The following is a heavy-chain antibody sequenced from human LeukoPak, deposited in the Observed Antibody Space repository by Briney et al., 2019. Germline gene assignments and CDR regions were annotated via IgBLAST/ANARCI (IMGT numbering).Heavy chain of an antibody. CDR3: ASPPYSSSWGYFDY. J-gene: IGHJ4*02. V-gene: IGHV1-69*06. CDR1: GGTFSSYA. D-gene: IGHD6-13*01. CDR2: IIPIFGTA. Sequence: SEKVSCKASGGTFSSYAISWVRQPPAQGLEWMGRIIPIFGTANYAQKFQGRVTITADKSTSTAYMELSSLRSEDTAVYYCASPPYSSSWGYFDYWGQGTLVTVSS.